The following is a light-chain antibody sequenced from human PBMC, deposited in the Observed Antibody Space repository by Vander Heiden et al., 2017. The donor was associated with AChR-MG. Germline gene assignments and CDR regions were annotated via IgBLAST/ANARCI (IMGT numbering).Light chain of an antibody. J-gene: IGKJ5*01. CDR1: QSVSSSY. CDR3: QQEGSSPIT. Sequence: EIVLTQSPGTLSLSPGERATLSCRASQSVSSSYLAWYQQKPGQAPRLLISGTSSRATDIPDRFSGRGSGTDFTLTISRLVPEDFAVYYCQQEGSSPITFGQGTRLEIK. V-gene: IGKV3-20*01. CDR2: GTS.